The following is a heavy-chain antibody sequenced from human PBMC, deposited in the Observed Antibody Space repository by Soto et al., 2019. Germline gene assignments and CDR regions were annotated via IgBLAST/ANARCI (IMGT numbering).Heavy chain of an antibody. D-gene: IGHD2-15*01. CDR1: GFTFSSYA. J-gene: IGHJ6*02. V-gene: IGHV3-15*01. CDR3: TTVVAASPYYYYGMDV. Sequence: GGSLRLSCAASGFTFSSYAMSWVRQAPGKGLEWVGRIKSKTDGGTTGYAAPVKGRFTISRDDSKNTLYLQMNSLKTEDTAVYYCTTVVAASPYYYYGMDVWGQGTTVTVSS. CDR2: IKSKTDGGTT.